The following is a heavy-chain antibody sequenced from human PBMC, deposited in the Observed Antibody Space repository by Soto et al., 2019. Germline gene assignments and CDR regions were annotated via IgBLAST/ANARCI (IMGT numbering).Heavy chain of an antibody. CDR3: ARYAGDGYSSSWGDYYYYYMDV. CDR2: IYYSGST. J-gene: IGHJ6*03. Sequence: SETLSLTCTVSGGSISSYYWSWIRQPPGKGLEWIGYIYYSGSTNYNPSLKSRVTISVDTSKNQFSLKLSSVTAADTAVEYCARYAGDGYSSSWGDYYYYYMDVWGKGTTVTVSS. D-gene: IGHD6-13*01. CDR1: GGSISSYY. V-gene: IGHV4-59*08.